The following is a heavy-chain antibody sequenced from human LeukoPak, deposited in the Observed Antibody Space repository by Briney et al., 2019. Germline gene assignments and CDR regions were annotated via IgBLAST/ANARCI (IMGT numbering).Heavy chain of an antibody. CDR3: ARDRQLEGWFDP. CDR2: IYYSGST. D-gene: IGHD1-1*01. CDR1: GGSISSYY. J-gene: IGHJ5*02. V-gene: IGHV4-59*01. Sequence: PSETLSLTCTVSGGSISSYYWSWIRQPPGKGLEWIGYIYYSGSTNYNPSLKSRVTISVDTSKNQISLKLSSVTAADTAVYYCARDRQLEGWFDPWGQGTLVTVSS.